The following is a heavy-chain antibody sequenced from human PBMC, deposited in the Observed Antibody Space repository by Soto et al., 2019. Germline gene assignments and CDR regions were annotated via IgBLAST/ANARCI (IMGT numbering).Heavy chain of an antibody. CDR3: VRDINQPYFYYGMEV. J-gene: IGHJ6*02. Sequence: PXESLSLSCAASGFTFSDYYMSWVRQAPGKGLEWISYISNSGSTTYYVESVKGRFTISRDKSKSSLFLQMNSLRAEDTAVYYCVRDINQPYFYYGMEVWGQGTTVTVSS. CDR2: ISNSGSTT. V-gene: IGHV3-11*01. D-gene: IGHD2-2*01. CDR1: GFTFSDYY.